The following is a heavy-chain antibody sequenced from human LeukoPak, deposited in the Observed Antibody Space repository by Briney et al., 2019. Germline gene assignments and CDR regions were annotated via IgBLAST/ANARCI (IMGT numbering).Heavy chain of an antibody. CDR1: GYTFNNYA. V-gene: IGHV7-4-1*02. Sequence: GASVKVSCKASGYTFNNYAMHWVRQAPGQGLEWMGWIDTNTGNPTYAQGFTGRFVFSLDTSVSTAYLQISSLKAEDTAVYYCARGQSGVCYWCGWYYMDVWGKGTTVTVSS. CDR2: IDTNTGNP. J-gene: IGHJ6*03. D-gene: IGHD2-8*01. CDR3: ARGQSGVCYWCGWYYMDV.